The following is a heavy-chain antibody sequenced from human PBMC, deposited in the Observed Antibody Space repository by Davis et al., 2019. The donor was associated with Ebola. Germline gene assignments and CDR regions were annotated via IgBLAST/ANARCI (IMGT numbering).Heavy chain of an antibody. CDR2: ISYDGSNT. J-gene: IGHJ6*02. CDR3: ARATGMDV. D-gene: IGHD1-26*01. V-gene: IGHV3-30-3*01. Sequence: GGSLRLSCAASGFAFIDFPMHWVRQSPGKGLEWVALISYDGSNTYYADSVKGRFTISRDNSKNTLYLQMNSLRAEDTAVYYCARATGMDVWGQGTTVTVSS. CDR1: GFAFIDFP.